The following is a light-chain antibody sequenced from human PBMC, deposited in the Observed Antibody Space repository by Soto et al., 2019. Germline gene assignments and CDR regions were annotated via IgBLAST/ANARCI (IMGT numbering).Light chain of an antibody. J-gene: IGKJ4*01. CDR2: GAS. CDR3: HQYGTSALT. CDR1: QSVSSIY. Sequence: ESVLTQAPVTLSFSPGERATLSCRASQSVSSIYLAWYQQKPGQAPRLLIYGASSRPTGIPDRFSGSGSGTDFTLTISRLEPEDFAVYYCHQYGTSALTFGGGTKV. V-gene: IGKV3-20*01.